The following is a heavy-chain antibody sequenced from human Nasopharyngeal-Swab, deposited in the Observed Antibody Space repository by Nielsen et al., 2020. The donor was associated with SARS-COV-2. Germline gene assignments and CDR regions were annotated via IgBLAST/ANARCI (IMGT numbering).Heavy chain of an antibody. J-gene: IGHJ6*01. Sequence: SETLSLTCSVSGGSISGYFLSWIRQPPGEGLEWIGRVCTSGSTNYNPSLKSRVTISIDMSKNQFSLELRSVTDADTAFYYCARSGTTKYGLDVWGQGTTVIVSS. D-gene: IGHD1-1*01. CDR2: VCTSGST. CDR1: GGSISGYF. CDR3: ARSGTTKYGLDV. V-gene: IGHV4-4*07.